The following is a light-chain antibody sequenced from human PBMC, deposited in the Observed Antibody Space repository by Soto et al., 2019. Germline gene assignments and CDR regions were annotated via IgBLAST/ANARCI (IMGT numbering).Light chain of an antibody. V-gene: IGKV1-27*01. J-gene: IGKJ5*01. Sequence: DIQMTQSPSSLSASVGDRVTITFRASQGISNFLAWYQQKPGKVPKLLISAASTLQSGVPSRFSGSGSGTDFALTITSLQPEDVATYYCQKYSSVITFGHGTRLEI. CDR2: AAS. CDR1: QGISNF. CDR3: QKYSSVIT.